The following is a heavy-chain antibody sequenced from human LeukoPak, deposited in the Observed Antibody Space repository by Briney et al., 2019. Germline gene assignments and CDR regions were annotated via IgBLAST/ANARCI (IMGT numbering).Heavy chain of an antibody. V-gene: IGHV1-18*01. Sequence: ASVKGFCQASCFTFSHHCISWGGQGPGQRVEWMGWVSASNGNTNYAQKLQGRVTMTTDTSTSTAYMELRSLRSDDTAVYYCARDGKMATPFPYYYYYYMDVRGKGTTVTVSS. D-gene: IGHD5-24*01. J-gene: IGHJ6*03. CDR1: CFTFSHHC. CDR2: VSASNGNT. CDR3: ARDGKMATPFPYYYYYYMDV.